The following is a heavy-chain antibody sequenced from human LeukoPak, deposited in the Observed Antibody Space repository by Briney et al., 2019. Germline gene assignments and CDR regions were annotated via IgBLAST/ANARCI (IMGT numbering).Heavy chain of an antibody. CDR1: GFTVSSNY. V-gene: IGHV3-53*01. CDR3: ARDYREKGFDP. D-gene: IGHD5-24*01. Sequence: PGGSLRLSCAASGFTVSSNYMSWVRQAPGKGLEWVSVIYSGGSTYYADSVKDRFTISRDNSKNTLYLQMNSLRAEDTAVYYCARDYREKGFDPWGQGTLVTVSS. J-gene: IGHJ5*02. CDR2: IYSGGST.